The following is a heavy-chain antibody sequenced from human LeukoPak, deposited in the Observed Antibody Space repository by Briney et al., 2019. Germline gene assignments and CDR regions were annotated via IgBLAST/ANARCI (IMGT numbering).Heavy chain of an antibody. V-gene: IGHV3-23*01. J-gene: IGHJ6*02. CDR3: AKAQGYCGGETCQYAVDV. Sequence: GGSLRLSCAASGFIFSDYAMAWVRQAPGEGLEWVSGISASGSRTYYADSVKGRFTISRDKSKNTQFLQMNSLRAEDTAVYYCAKAQGYCGGETCQYAVDVWGQGTTVTVSS. CDR2: ISASGSRT. CDR1: GFIFSDYA. D-gene: IGHD2-21*01.